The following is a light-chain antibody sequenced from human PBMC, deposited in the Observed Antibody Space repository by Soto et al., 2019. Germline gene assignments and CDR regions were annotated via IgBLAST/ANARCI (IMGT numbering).Light chain of an antibody. Sequence: EIVLTQSPGTLSLSPGERATLSCRASQSVSSTYLAWYQQKPGQAPRVLIYGASSRATGIPDRFSGSGSGTDFTLTISRLEPEDVAVYYCQQCDTSPWAFGQGTKVEIK. CDR3: QQCDTSPWA. J-gene: IGKJ1*01. CDR1: QSVSSTY. V-gene: IGKV3-20*01. CDR2: GAS.